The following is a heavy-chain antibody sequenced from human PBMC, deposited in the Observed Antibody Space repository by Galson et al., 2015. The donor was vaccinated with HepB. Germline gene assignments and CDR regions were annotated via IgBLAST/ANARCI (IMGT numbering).Heavy chain of an antibody. Sequence: SLRLSCAASGFSFSANWMSWVRQAPGKGLEWVANIKQDGSEKYYVDFVKGRFTISRDNAENSLYLQMNSLRAEDTAVYYCARGRGMDVWGQGTTVTASS. CDR3: ARGRGMDV. V-gene: IGHV3-7*03. CDR1: GFSFSANW. J-gene: IGHJ6*02. CDR2: IKQDGSEK.